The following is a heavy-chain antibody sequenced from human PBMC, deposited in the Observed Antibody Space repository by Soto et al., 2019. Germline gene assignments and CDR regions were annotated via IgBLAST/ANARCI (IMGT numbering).Heavy chain of an antibody. CDR2: IYWNDDK. CDR3: AHIDARGYCGSTTCLDAFDV. D-gene: IGHD2-2*01. V-gene: IGHV2-5*01. J-gene: IGHJ3*01. CDR1: GFSLSATGVA. Sequence: SGPTLVNPPQTLTLTCTFSGFSLSATGVAVGWIRQPPGKALEWLAVIYWNDDKRYSPSLKNRLTITKGTSKNQVVLTMTNMDPVDTATYYCAHIDARGYCGSTTCLDAFDVWGQGTMVTVSS.